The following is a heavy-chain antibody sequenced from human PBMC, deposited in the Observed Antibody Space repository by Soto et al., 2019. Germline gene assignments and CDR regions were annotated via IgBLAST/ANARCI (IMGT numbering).Heavy chain of an antibody. CDR1: GFIVSNAW. CDR2: IKSETDGGAT. J-gene: IGHJ4*02. Sequence: EVQLVESGGGLVKPGGSLRLSCAASGFIVSNAWVNWVRQAPGKGLEWVGRIKSETDGGATDYGTPVEGRFTISRDDSTSTLYVQMNSLIPVHTAVYYCTTAKSYCVQGTLVSVSA. V-gene: IGHV3-15*07. CDR3: TTAKSY.